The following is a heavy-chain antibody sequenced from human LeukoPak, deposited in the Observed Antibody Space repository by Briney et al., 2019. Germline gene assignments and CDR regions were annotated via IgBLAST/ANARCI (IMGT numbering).Heavy chain of an antibody. CDR1: GFTFSSHW. CDR3: AKEYYYDSSGCFDY. CDR2: ISGSGGST. Sequence: GGSLRLSCAASGFTFSSHWMHWVRQAPGKGLEWVSAISGSGGSTYYADSVKGRFTISRDNSKNTLYLQMNSLRAEDTAVYYCAKEYYYDSSGCFDYWGQGTLVTVSS. V-gene: IGHV3-23*01. D-gene: IGHD3-22*01. J-gene: IGHJ4*02.